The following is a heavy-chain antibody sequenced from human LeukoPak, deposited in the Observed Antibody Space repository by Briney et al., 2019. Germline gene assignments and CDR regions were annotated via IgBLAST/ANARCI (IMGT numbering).Heavy chain of an antibody. D-gene: IGHD6-19*01. J-gene: IGHJ4*02. V-gene: IGHV3-66*02. Sequence: GGSLRLSCAASGFTVSSNYMSWVRQAPGKGLEWVSVIYSGGSTYYADSVKGRFTISRDNSKSTLYLQVNSLRAEDTAVYYCARERAVAGVDYWGQGTLVTVSS. CDR2: IYSGGST. CDR1: GFTVSSNY. CDR3: ARERAVAGVDY.